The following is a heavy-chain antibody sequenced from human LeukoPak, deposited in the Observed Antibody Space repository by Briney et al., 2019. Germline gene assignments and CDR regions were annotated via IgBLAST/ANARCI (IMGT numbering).Heavy chain of an antibody. J-gene: IGHJ4*02. CDR3: ASGRQLGY. D-gene: IGHD6-13*01. Sequence: GSLRLSCAASGFTFSNDWMSWVRQAPGKGLEWVSNIKEDGSEKYYVDSVKGRFTISRDNARNSLYLQMNSLRAEDTAVYYCASGRQLGYWGQGTLVTVSS. V-gene: IGHV3-7*01. CDR1: GFTFSNDW. CDR2: IKEDGSEK.